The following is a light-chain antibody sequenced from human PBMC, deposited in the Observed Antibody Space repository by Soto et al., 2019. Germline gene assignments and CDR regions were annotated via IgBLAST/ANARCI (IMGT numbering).Light chain of an antibody. CDR2: GAS. CDR3: QQYYNWPRT. Sequence: ETVITQSPATLSVSPGESATLSCRAGQSVSNNLAWYQQKPGQALRLLIYGASSRATGIPATFSGSGSETQFTLTISSXQSEDFAVYYCQQYYNWPRTFGQGTKVDIK. V-gene: IGKV3-15*01. CDR1: QSVSNN. J-gene: IGKJ1*01.